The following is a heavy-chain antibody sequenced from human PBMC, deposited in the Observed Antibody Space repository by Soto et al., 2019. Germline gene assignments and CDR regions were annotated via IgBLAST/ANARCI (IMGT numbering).Heavy chain of an antibody. CDR3: TKASSDRHHMDV. J-gene: IGHJ6*02. Sequence: SLRLSCAASGFTFSNFVMRWVRQTPGKGLEWVSTITETGGDTYYTDSVKGRFTVSRDNSKNTLHLQMTSLRAEDTALYYCTKASSDRHHMDVWGQGTTVTVSS. CDR1: GFTFSNFV. V-gene: IGHV3-23*01. CDR2: ITETGGDT.